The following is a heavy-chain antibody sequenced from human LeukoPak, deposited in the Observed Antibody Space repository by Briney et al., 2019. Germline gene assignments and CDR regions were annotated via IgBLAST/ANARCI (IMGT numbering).Heavy chain of an antibody. CDR3: ARDSSSWYPNAFDI. CDR1: GLTFSSYA. D-gene: IGHD6-13*01. Sequence: PGRSLRLSCAASGLTFSSYAMHWVRQAPGKGLEWVAVISYDGSNKYYADSVKGRFTISRDNSKNTLYLQMNSLRAEDTAVYYCARDSSSWYPNAFDIWGQGTMVTVSS. V-gene: IGHV3-30*01. CDR2: ISYDGSNK. J-gene: IGHJ3*02.